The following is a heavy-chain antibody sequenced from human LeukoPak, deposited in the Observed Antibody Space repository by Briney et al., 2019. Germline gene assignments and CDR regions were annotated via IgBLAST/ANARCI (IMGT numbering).Heavy chain of an antibody. CDR3: ARAKVTMVRGDNFDY. Sequence: GASVTVSCTASGGTFSSYAISWVRQAPGQGLEWMGRIIPILGIANYAQKFQGRVTITADKSTSTAYMELRRLRSEDTAVYYCARAKVTMVRGDNFDYWGQGTLVTVSS. V-gene: IGHV1-69*04. J-gene: IGHJ4*02. CDR1: GGTFSSYA. D-gene: IGHD3-10*01. CDR2: IIPILGIA.